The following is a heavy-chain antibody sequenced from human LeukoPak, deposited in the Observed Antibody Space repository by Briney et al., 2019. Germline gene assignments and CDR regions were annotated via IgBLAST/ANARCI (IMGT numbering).Heavy chain of an antibody. J-gene: IGHJ4*02. D-gene: IGHD2-21*02. V-gene: IGHV3-21*01. Sequence: GGSLRLSCAASGFTFSIYGMDWVRQAPGKGLEWVSSIISSSASIYYADSVKGRFTISRDNAKNSLFLQLNSLRPEDTAVYYCERVGGGTSDWGNMIEYWGQGTMVTVSS. CDR3: ERVGGGTSDWGNMIEY. CDR1: GFTFSIYG. CDR2: IISSSASI.